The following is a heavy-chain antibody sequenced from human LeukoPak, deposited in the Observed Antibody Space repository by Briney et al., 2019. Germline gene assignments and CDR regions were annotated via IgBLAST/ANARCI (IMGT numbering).Heavy chain of an antibody. J-gene: IGHJ4*02. CDR3: ARWGRRDYYFDF. CDR2: IYPVYSDN. V-gene: IGHV5-51*01. CDR1: GYSLTRYW. D-gene: IGHD2-15*01. Sequence: GESLKLYRKGSGYSLTRYWIGWVRQMPGKGLEWMGIIYPVYSDNRFRPSFQGQVTISGDKSISTAYLQWSSLKASDTAMYYCARWGRRDYYFDFWGEGTLVTVSP.